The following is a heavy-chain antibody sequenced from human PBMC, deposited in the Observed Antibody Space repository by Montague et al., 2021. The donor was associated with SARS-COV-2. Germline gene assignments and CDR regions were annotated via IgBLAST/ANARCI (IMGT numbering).Heavy chain of an antibody. CDR1: EFTFSRYW. Sequence: SLRLSCAASEFTFSRYWMTWVRQAPGKGLEWVASINQDGGDKRYXXSLKGRFTISRDNAMNSLFLQMNSLRVEDTAVYYCSRDSVVGATAEWFDPWGQGTLVTVSS. J-gene: IGHJ5*02. V-gene: IGHV3-7*01. CDR2: INQDGGDK. D-gene: IGHD1-26*01. CDR3: SRDSVVGATAEWFDP.